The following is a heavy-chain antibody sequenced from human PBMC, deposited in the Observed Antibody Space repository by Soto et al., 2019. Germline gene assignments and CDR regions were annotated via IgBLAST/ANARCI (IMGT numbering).Heavy chain of an antibody. V-gene: IGHV4-34*01. CDR3: ARARVRIAARSWFDP. Sequence: TLSLTCAVYGGSFSGYYWSWIRQPPGKGLEWIGEINHSGSTNYNPSLKSRVTISVDTSKNQFSLKPSSVTAADTAVYYCARARVRIAARSWFDPWGQGTLVTVS. J-gene: IGHJ5*02. CDR1: GGSFSGYY. D-gene: IGHD6-6*01. CDR2: INHSGST.